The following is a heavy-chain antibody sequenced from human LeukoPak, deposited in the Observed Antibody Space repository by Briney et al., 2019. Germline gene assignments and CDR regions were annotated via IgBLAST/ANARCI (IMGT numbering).Heavy chain of an antibody. CDR2: IYYSGST. V-gene: IGHV4-30-4*01. CDR1: GGSISSGDYY. J-gene: IGHJ4*02. Sequence: KSSETLSLTCTVSGGSISSGDYYWSWIRQPPGKGLEWIGCIYYSGSTYYNPSLKSRVTISVDTSKNQFSLKLSSVTAADTAVYYCARYSGYDDGYDYWGQGTLVTVSS. D-gene: IGHD5-12*01. CDR3: ARYSGYDDGYDY.